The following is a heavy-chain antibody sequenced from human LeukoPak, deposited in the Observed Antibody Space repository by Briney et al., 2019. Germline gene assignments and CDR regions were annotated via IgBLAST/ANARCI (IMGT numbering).Heavy chain of an antibody. CDR1: GFTFSSYW. CDR3: ARPTKEGSSWYWWFDP. Sequence: GGSLRLSCAASGFTFSSYWMHWVRQAPGKGLVWVSRISNDGSSTSYADSVKGRFTISRDNAKNTLYLQMNSLRAEDTAVCYCARPTKEGSSWYWWFDPWGQGTLVTVSS. J-gene: IGHJ5*02. V-gene: IGHV3-74*01. D-gene: IGHD6-13*01. CDR2: ISNDGSST.